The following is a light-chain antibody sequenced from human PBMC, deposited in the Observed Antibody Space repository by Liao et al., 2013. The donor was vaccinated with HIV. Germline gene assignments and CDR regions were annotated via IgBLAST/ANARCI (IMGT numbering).Light chain of an antibody. CDR3: QAWDSSTVV. CDR1: ALGDRF. V-gene: IGLV3-1*01. J-gene: IGLJ2*01. Sequence: SYDLTQPPSVSVSPGQTANVTCSGDALGDRFVCWYQQRPGQSPVLVIYQDAKRPSGIPDRFSGSNSGNTATLTISGTQAMDEADYYCQAWDSSTVVFGGGTKLTVL. CDR2: QDA.